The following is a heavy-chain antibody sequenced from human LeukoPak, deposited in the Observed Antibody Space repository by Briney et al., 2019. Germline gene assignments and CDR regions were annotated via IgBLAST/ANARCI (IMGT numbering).Heavy chain of an antibody. D-gene: IGHD3-22*01. CDR3: ARLDDSNSRRPENDASDV. CDR1: GSTVKRNY. J-gene: IGHJ3*01. V-gene: IGHV3-66*02. Sequence: GGSLRLSCAVSGSTVKRNYMSWARQAPGKGLEWVSVIYSGGDTYYAESVKGRFTISRDNSKNTVYLQMNNLRPEDTAVYYCARLDDSNSRRPENDASDVWGQGTTVTVSS. CDR2: IYSGGDT.